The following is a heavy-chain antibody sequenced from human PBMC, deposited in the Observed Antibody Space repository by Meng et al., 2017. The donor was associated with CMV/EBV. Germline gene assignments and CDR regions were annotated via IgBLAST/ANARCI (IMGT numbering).Heavy chain of an antibody. CDR1: GFTFSTAW. Sequence: GGSLRLPCAASGFTFSTAWMSWVRQAPGKGLDWVGRIKSKTDGGTTDYAAPVKGRFTISRDDSKNTLYLQMNSLKTEDTAVYYCTTGGFLGYCSSTSCRIDYYYYGMDVWGQGTTVTVSS. J-gene: IGHJ6*02. CDR2: IKSKTDGGTT. D-gene: IGHD2-2*01. CDR3: TTGGFLGYCSSTSCRIDYYYYGMDV. V-gene: IGHV3-15*01.